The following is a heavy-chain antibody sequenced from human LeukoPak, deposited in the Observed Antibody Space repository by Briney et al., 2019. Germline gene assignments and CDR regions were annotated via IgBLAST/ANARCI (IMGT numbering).Heavy chain of an antibody. CDR3: ARGRYFDWLQDY. J-gene: IGHJ4*02. V-gene: IGHV4-39*07. CDR1: GGSISSSSYY. Sequence: SETLSLTCTVSGGSISSSSYYWGWIRQPPGKGLEWIGSIYYSGSTYYNPSLKSRVTISVDTSKNQFSLKLSSVTAADTAVYYCARGRYFDWLQDYWGQGTLVTVSS. CDR2: IYYSGST. D-gene: IGHD3-9*01.